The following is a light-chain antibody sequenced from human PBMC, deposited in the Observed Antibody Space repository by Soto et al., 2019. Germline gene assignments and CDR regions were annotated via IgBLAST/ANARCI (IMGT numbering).Light chain of an antibody. CDR3: SSYAGSNNLV. J-gene: IGLJ2*01. CDR1: SSDVGSYNL. Sequence: QSALTQPASVSGSPGQSITISCTGTSSDVGSYNLVSWYQQHPGKAPKLMIYEGSKRPSGVSNRFSGSKSANTASLTISGLQADDEADYYCSSYAGSNNLVFGGGTKLTVL. V-gene: IGLV2-23*01. CDR2: EGS.